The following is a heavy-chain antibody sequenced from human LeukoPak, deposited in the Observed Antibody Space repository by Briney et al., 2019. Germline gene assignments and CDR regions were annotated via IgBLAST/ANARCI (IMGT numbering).Heavy chain of an antibody. CDR3: AFNPGFYHLPYYGMDV. J-gene: IGHJ6*02. CDR2: INPNSGGT. D-gene: IGHD2-2*01. V-gene: IGHV1-2*02. CDR1: GYTFTGYY. Sequence: VASVKVSCKASGYTFTGYYMHWVRQAPGQGLEWMGWINPNSGGTNYAQKFQGRVTMTRDTSISTAYMELSRLRSDDTAVYYCAFNPGFYHLPYYGMDVWGQGTTVTVSS.